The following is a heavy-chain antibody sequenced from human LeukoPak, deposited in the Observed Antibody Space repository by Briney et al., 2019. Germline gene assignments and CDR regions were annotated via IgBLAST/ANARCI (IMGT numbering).Heavy chain of an antibody. CDR2: ISSSSNYI. Sequence: GGSLRLSCAASGITFSSYSMNWVRQAPGKGLEWVSSISSSSNYIYYADSLKGRFTISRDNAKNSLYLQMNSLRAEDTAVYYCARDPTSIAAPRYFDYWGQGTLVTVSS. V-gene: IGHV3-21*01. CDR3: ARDPTSIAAPRYFDY. CDR1: GITFSSYS. J-gene: IGHJ4*02. D-gene: IGHD6-6*01.